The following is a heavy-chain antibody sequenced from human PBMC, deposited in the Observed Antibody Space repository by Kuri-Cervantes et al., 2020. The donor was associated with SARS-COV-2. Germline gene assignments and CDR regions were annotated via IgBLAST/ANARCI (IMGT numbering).Heavy chain of an antibody. V-gene: IGHV3-23*01. D-gene: IGHD1-26*01. CDR3: AKSGSYYFDY. J-gene: IGHJ4*02. Sequence: GGSLRLSCAASGFTFSSYAMSWVRQAPGKGLEWVSAISGSGGSTSYADSVKGRSTISRDNSKNTLYLQMNSLRAEGTAVYYCAKSGSYYFDYWGQGTLVTGSS. CDR2: ISGSGGST. CDR1: GFTFSSYA.